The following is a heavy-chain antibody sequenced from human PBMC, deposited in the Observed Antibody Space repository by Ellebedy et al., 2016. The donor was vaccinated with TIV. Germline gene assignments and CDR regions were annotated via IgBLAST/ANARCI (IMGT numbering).Heavy chain of an antibody. Sequence: GESLKISCAASGFTFSSYSMDWVRQTPGKGLEWVSYISGSSSIIYYADSVKGRFTISRDNAKNSLYLQMNSLRDEDTAVYYCASGYSGGFYGIDYWGQGTLVTVSS. V-gene: IGHV3-48*02. CDR3: ASGYSGGFYGIDY. CDR2: ISGSSSII. D-gene: IGHD6-19*01. J-gene: IGHJ4*02. CDR1: GFTFSSYS.